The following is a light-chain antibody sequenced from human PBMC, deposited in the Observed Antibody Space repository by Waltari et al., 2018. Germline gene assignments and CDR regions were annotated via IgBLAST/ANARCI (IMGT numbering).Light chain of an antibody. J-gene: IGKJ1*01. CDR1: ESVSRA. Sequence: EIVLTQSPGTLSLSVGERATVSCRASESVSRALAWYQQKPGQAPRLLIYGASTRATGIPDRFSGRGSGTDFSLTISRLEPDDFAVYYCQHYLRLPVTFGQGTTVEI. V-gene: IGKV3-20*01. CDR3: QHYLRLPVT. CDR2: GAS.